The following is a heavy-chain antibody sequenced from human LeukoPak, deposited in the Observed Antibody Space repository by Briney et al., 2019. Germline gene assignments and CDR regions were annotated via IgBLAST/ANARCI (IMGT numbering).Heavy chain of an antibody. V-gene: IGHV1-69*01. D-gene: IGHD1-26*01. J-gene: IGHJ3*02. CDR1: GGTFSSYA. CDR2: IIPIFGTA. CDR3: QVGALGAEKANAAFDI. Sequence: ASVKVSCKASGGTFSSYAISWVRQAPGQGLEWMGGIIPIFGTANYAQKFQGRVTITADESTSTAYMELSSLRSEDTAVYYCQVGALGAEKANAAFDIWGQGTMVTVSS.